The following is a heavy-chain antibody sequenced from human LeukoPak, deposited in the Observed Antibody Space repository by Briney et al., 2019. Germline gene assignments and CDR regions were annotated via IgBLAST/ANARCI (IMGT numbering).Heavy chain of an antibody. CDR3: ARHLLVPRRSKYNWFDP. J-gene: IGHJ5*02. V-gene: IGHV4-39*01. CDR2: ICYSGST. D-gene: IGHD2-8*01. Sequence: SETLSLTCTVSGGSISSSSYYWGWIRQPPGKGLEWIGSICYSGSTYYNPSLKSRVTISVDTSKNQFSLKLGSMTAADTAVYYCARHLLVPRRSKYNWFDPWGQGTLVTVSS. CDR1: GGSISSSSYY.